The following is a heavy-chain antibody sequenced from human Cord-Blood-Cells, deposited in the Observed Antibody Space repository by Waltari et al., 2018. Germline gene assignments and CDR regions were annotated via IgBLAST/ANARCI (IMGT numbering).Heavy chain of an antibody. CDR1: GGTFSSSA. J-gene: IGHJ5*02. V-gene: IGHV1-69*06. CDR3: ARDQTPVEYSSSYNWFDP. CDR2: VSPSLGTA. D-gene: IGHD6-6*01. Sequence: QVQLVQSGAEVKKPGSSVKVSCKASGGTFSSSAISWVRQAPGQGLEWMGGVSPSLGTANYGQKFQGRVTITADKSTRTAYMGLSSLRSEDTAGYYCARDQTPVEYSSSYNWFDPWGQGTLVTVSS.